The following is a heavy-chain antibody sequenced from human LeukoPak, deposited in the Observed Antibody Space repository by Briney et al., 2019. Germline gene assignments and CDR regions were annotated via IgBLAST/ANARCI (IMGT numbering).Heavy chain of an antibody. CDR2: INHRGST. V-gene: IGHV4-34*01. CDR1: GGSFSGYY. D-gene: IGHD2-15*01. CDR3: ARGGGGYCSGGSCFNPDWFDP. J-gene: IGHJ5*02. Sequence: PSETLSLTCAVHGGSFSGYYWSWIRQPPGKGLEWIGEINHRGSTNYNPSLKSRVTISVDTSKNQFSLKLSSVTAADTAVYYCARGGGGYCSGGSCFNPDWFDPWGQGTLVTVSS.